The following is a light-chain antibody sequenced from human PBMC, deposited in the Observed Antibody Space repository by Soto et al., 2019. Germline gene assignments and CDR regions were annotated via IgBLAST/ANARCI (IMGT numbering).Light chain of an antibody. CDR3: QQRTNWPPGVT. Sequence: EIELTQSPATLSLSPGERATLSCRASQSVNSYLAWYQQKPGQAPRLLIYDASNRATGIPARFSGSGSGTDFTLTISSLEPEDFAVYYCQQRTNWPPGVTFGPGTKVDVK. CDR1: QSVNSY. V-gene: IGKV3-11*01. J-gene: IGKJ3*01. CDR2: DAS.